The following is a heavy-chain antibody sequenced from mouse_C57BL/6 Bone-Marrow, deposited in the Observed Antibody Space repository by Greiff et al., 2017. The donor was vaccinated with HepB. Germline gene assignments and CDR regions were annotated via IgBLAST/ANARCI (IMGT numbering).Heavy chain of an antibody. D-gene: IGHD2-1*01. J-gene: IGHJ4*01. CDR2: ISDGGSYT. V-gene: IGHV5-4*01. Sequence: DVMLVESGGGLVKPGGSLKLSCAASGFTFSSYAMSWVRQTPEKRLEWVATISDGGSYTYYPDNVKGRFTISRDNAKNNLYLQMSHLKSEDTAMYYCARDHPIYYGNYEGYYAMDYWGQGTSVTVSS. CDR3: ARDHPIYYGNYEGYYAMDY. CDR1: GFTFSSYA.